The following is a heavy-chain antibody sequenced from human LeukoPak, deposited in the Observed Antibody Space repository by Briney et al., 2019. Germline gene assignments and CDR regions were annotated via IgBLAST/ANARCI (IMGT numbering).Heavy chain of an antibody. CDR3: ARGSLWFP. CDR2: INHSGST. D-gene: IGHD3-10*01. CDR1: GGSFSGYY. Sequence: SETLSLTCAVYGGSFSGYYCSWIRQPPGKGLEWIGEINHSGSTNYNPSLKSRVTISVDTSKNQFSLKLSSVTAADTAVYYCARGSLWFPWGQGTLVTVSS. J-gene: IGHJ5*02. V-gene: IGHV4-34*01.